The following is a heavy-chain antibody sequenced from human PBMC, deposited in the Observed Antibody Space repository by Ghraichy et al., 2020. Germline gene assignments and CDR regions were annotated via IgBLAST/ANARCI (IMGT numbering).Heavy chain of an antibody. Sequence: LRLSCTVSGGSISSGYYYWTWIRQPPGKGLEWIGYIYYSGSTYYNPSLKSRASISEDTSKNQFSLKLSSVTAADTAVYYCARGKAVAGTLYDYWGQGTLVTVSS. CDR3: ARGKAVAGTLYDY. CDR2: IYYSGST. V-gene: IGHV4-30-4*01. D-gene: IGHD6-19*01. J-gene: IGHJ4*02. CDR1: GGSISSGYYY.